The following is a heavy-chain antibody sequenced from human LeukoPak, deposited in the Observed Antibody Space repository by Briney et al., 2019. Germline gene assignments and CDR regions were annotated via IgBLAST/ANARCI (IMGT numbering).Heavy chain of an antibody. CDR1: GFTFSIYA. V-gene: IGHV3-23*01. CDR3: AKDLSYGFDY. Sequence: GGSLRLSCAASGFTFSIYAMSWVRQAPGKGLEWVSAISASDSRPYYADSVKGRFTISRDNSKNTLYLQLNGLRAEDTAIYYCAKDLSYGFDYWGQGPRSPSPQ. D-gene: IGHD5-18*01. CDR2: ISASDSRP. J-gene: IGHJ4*02.